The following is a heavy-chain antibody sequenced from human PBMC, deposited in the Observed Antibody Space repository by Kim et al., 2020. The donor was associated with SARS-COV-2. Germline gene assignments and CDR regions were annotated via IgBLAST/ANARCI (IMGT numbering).Heavy chain of an antibody. CDR1: GGSISTSHYY. D-gene: IGHD5-12*01. CDR2: IYYSGST. J-gene: IGHJ3*02. Sequence: SETLSLTCIVSGGSISTSHYYWGWIRQPPGKGLEWIGSIYYSGSTYYNPSLKSRVTISVETSKNQVSLRLESVTAADTAVYYCAARATECRRTECYDDSFDIWGQGTMVSVSA. V-gene: IGHV4-39*01. CDR3: AARATECRRTECYDDSFDI.